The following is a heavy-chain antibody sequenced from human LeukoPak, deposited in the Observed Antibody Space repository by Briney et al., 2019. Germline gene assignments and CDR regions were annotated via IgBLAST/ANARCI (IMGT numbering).Heavy chain of an antibody. CDR1: GFTFSSYS. CDR3: ARDEYQLPHFDY. CDR2: ISSSSSYI. D-gene: IGHD2-2*01. Sequence: GGPLRLSCAASGFTFSSYSMNWVRQAPGKGLEGVSSISSSSSYIYYADSVKGRFPISRDNAKNSLYLQMNSLRAEDTAVYYCARDEYQLPHFDYWGQGTLVTVSS. J-gene: IGHJ4*02. V-gene: IGHV3-21*01.